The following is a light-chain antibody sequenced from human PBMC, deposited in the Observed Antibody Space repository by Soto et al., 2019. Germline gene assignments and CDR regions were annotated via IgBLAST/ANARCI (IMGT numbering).Light chain of an antibody. J-gene: IGLJ1*01. CDR2: GNS. CDR3: QSYASSLSGYV. CDR1: SSNIGAGYE. V-gene: IGLV1-40*01. Sequence: QSVLTQPPSVSGAPGQRVTISCTGSSSNIGAGYEVHWYQQLPGTAPKVLIYGNSNRPSGVPDRFSGSKSGTSASLAITGLQAEYEADYYCQSYASSLSGYVFGTGTKLTVL.